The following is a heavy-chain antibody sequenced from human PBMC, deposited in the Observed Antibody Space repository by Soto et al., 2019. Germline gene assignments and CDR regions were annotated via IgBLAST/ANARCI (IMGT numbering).Heavy chain of an antibody. CDR2: ISSSGSDI. J-gene: IGHJ6*02. CDR1: GFTFSDYF. CDR3: ARDLFYGMDV. V-gene: IGHV3-11*01. Sequence: VGSLRLSCAASGFTFSDYFLTWIRQAPGKGLEWVSYISSSGSDIYYADSVKGRFTISRDNAQNSLYLQMNSLRAEDTAVYYCARDLFYGMDVWGQGTTVTVSS.